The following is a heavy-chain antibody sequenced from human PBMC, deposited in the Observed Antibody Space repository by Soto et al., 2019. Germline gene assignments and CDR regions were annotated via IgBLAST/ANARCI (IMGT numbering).Heavy chain of an antibody. CDR2: ISSSSSTI. J-gene: IGHJ6*02. CDR1: GFSFSRNS. V-gene: IGHV3-48*02. D-gene: IGHD4-17*01. CDR3: AFSNYGDYEGMDV. Sequence: EVHLVESGGGLEQPGGSLRLSCAASGFSFSRNSMNWVRQAPGKGLEWVSYISSSSSTIYYADSVKGRFTMSRDNAKNSLYLQMNSLRDEDTAVYYCAFSNYGDYEGMDVWGQGTTVTVSS.